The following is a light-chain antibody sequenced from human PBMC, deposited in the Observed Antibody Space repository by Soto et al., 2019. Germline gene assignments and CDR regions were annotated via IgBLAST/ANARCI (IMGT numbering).Light chain of an antibody. V-gene: IGKV1-27*01. Sequence: DIQMTQSPSSLSASVGDKVTITCRASQGISIYLAWYQQRPGKVPRFLIYDSSTLQSGVPSRFSARGSGTDFTLTIDGLQPEDAATYYCQKHNAAPWTFGPGTKVEIK. J-gene: IGKJ1*01. CDR1: QGISIY. CDR3: QKHNAAPWT. CDR2: DSS.